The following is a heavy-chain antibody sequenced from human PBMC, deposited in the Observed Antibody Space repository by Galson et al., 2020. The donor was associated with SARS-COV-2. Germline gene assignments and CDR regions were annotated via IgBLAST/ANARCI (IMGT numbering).Heavy chain of an antibody. V-gene: IGHV5-10-1*01. Sequence: HGASLKISCKGSGYSFTSYWISWVRQMPGKGLEWMGRIDPSDSYTNYSPSFQRHVTISADKSISTAYLQWSSLKASDTAMYYCARRVGSYYGMDVWGQGTTVTVSS. D-gene: IGHD1-1*01. CDR2: IDPSDSYT. J-gene: IGHJ6*02. CDR1: GYSFTSYW. CDR3: ARRVGSYYGMDV.